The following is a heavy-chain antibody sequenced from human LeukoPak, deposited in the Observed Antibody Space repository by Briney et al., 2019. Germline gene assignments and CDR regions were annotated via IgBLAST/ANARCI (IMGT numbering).Heavy chain of an antibody. J-gene: IGHJ6*02. D-gene: IGHD3-10*01. V-gene: IGHV3-7*01. Sequence: GGSLRLSCAASGFTFTNYWLSWLRQPPGKALEWVANMKPDGSEKYYVDSVKGRFIISRDNAKNSLYLQMNSLRAEDTAVYYCARDRVNYYGSDGMDVWGQGTTVTVSS. CDR2: MKPDGSEK. CDR1: GFTFTNYW. CDR3: ARDRVNYYGSDGMDV.